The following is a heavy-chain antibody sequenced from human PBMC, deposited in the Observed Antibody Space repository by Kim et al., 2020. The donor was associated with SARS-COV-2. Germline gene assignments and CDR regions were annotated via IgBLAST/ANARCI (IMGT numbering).Heavy chain of an antibody. D-gene: IGHD3-22*01. CDR3: AGRFFDSGGNYHDF. J-gene: IGHJ4*02. V-gene: IGHV1-69*13. CDR1: GGTFGTYP. Sequence: SVKVSCKASGGTFGTYPISWVRQAPGQGLEWMGGIIPFFDTTNYAPKFQGRVTMTADDSTRTTYMELSSLKSGDTAVYFCAGRFFDSGGNYHDFWCQGT. CDR2: IIPFFDTT.